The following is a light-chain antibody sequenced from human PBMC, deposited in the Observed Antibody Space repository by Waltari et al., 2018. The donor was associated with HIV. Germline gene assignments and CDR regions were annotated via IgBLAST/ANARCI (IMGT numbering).Light chain of an antibody. CDR3: SSYAGSNDFGV. CDR1: SSDVGGYNY. Sequence: QSALTQPPSASGSPGQSVTISCTGTSSDVGGYNYVSWYQQHPGKAPKLMIYEVSKRPSGVPDRLSGSKSGNTASLTVSRLQAEDEADYYCSSYAGSNDFGVFGGGTKLTVL. V-gene: IGLV2-8*01. CDR2: EVS. J-gene: IGLJ2*01.